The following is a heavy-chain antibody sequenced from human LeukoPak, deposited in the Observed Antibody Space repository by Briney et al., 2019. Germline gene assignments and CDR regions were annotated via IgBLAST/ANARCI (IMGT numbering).Heavy chain of an antibody. CDR1: GFTFGSYS. J-gene: IGHJ4*02. V-gene: IGHV3-21*01. Sequence: PGGSLRLSCAASGFTFGSYSMNWVRQAPGKGLEWVSSISSSSSYIYYADSVKGRFTISRDSAKNSLYLQMNSLRAEDTAVYYCARVGDTAMGPVIDYWGQGTLVTVSS. CDR2: ISSSSSYI. CDR3: ARVGDTAMGPVIDY. D-gene: IGHD5-18*01.